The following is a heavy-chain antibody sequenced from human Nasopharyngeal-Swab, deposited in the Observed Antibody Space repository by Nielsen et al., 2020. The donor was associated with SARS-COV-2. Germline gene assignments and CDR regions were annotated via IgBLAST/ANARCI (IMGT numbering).Heavy chain of an antibody. Sequence: GESLKISCAASGFAFIDYSMDWVRQAPGKGLEWVSYITSSSSTRYYADSVKGRFTVSRDNAKKSLYLQMSSLRDEDTAVYYCVREFEATGATYLDYWGLGTLVTVSS. CDR3: VREFEATGATYLDY. V-gene: IGHV3-48*02. D-gene: IGHD1-26*01. CDR1: GFAFIDYS. J-gene: IGHJ4*02. CDR2: ITSSSSTR.